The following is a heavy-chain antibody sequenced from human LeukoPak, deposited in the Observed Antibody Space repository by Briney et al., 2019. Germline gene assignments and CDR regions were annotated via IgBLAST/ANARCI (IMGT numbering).Heavy chain of an antibody. J-gene: IGHJ1*01. D-gene: IGHD3-22*01. CDR1: GFTVSSNY. Sequence: GGSLRLSCAASGFTVSSNYMSWVRQAPGKGLEWVSVIYSGGSTYYADSVKGRFTISRDNSKNTLYLQMNSLRAEDTALYYCVCYDNAAEYFHYWGQGTLVTVSS. V-gene: IGHV3-53*01. CDR2: IYSGGST. CDR3: VCYDNAAEYFHY.